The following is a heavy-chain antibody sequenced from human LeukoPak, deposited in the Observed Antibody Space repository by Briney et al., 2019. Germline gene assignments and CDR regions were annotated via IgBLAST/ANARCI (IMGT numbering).Heavy chain of an antibody. D-gene: IGHD2-15*01. V-gene: IGHV4-59*08. CDR1: GGPISSYY. CDR3: ARHPHCSGGSCYQPADY. J-gene: IGHJ4*02. Sequence: SETLSLTCTVSGGPISSYYWSWIRQPPGKGLEWIGNIYHSGSTNYNPSLKSRVTISVDTSKNQVSLNLRSVTAADTAVYYCARHPHCSGGSCYQPADYWGQGTLVTVSS. CDR2: IYHSGST.